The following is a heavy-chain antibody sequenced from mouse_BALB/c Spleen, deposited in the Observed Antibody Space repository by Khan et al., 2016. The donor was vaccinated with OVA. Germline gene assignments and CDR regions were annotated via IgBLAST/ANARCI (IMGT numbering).Heavy chain of an antibody. V-gene: IGHV1-4*01. CDR2: INPSNGYT. J-gene: IGHJ3*01. CDR1: GYTFTSYT. Sequence: VQLQQSGAELARPGASVKMSCKASGYTFTSYTIHWIKLRPGQGLEWIGFINPSNGYTNYNQKIKDKATMTADKSSTTVYMKLSSLTYEDSAVYNCVRDGAYHRNDGWFAYWGQGTLVTVSA. D-gene: IGHD2-14*01. CDR3: VRDGAYHRNDGWFAY.